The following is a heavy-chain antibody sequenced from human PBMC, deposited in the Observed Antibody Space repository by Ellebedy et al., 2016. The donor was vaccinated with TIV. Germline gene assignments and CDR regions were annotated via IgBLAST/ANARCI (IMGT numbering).Heavy chain of an antibody. V-gene: IGHV3-23*01. J-gene: IGHJ4*02. CDR1: GFTFSSYA. CDR3: AKDSGQTAVTNEADH. CDR2: VSGTGGDT. Sequence: GGSLRLSXAASGFTFSSYAMTWARQAPGKGLEWLSAVSGTGGDTYYGVSAEGRFTISRDNSKNTLYLQMNSLRAEDTAVYYCAKDSGQTAVTNEADHWGQGTLVTVSS. D-gene: IGHD4-17*01.